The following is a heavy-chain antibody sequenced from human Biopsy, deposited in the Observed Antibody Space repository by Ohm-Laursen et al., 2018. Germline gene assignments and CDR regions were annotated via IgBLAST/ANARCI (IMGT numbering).Heavy chain of an antibody. V-gene: IGHV1-8*01. CDR2: MNPNSGNT. D-gene: IGHD3-10*01. J-gene: IGHJ4*02. CDR3: ARGRNPVWFGEDLDY. Sequence: ASVKVSCKASGYTFTSYEINWVRQATGQGLEWMGWMNPNSGNTGYAQKFQGRVTMTRNTSISTAYMEVSSLRSEDTAVYYCARGRNPVWFGEDLDYWGQGTPVTVTS. CDR1: GYTFTSYE.